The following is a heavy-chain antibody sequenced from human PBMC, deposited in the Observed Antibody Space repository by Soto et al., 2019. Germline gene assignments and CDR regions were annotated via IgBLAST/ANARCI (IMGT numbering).Heavy chain of an antibody. CDR2: IYSGGNT. J-gene: IGHJ6*02. CDR1: GFTVSSNF. Sequence: EVHVVESGGGLIQPGGSLRLSCAASGFTVSSNFMSWVRQAPEKGLEWVSLIYSGGNTFYADSVKGRFTISRDSSKNTLYLQMNSLRAEDTAVYYCASRSRAQIHGMDVWGQGTTVTVSS. CDR3: ASRSRAQIHGMDV. V-gene: IGHV3-53*01. D-gene: IGHD2-15*01.